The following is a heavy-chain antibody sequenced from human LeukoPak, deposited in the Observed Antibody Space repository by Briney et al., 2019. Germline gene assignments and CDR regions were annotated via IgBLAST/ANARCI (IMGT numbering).Heavy chain of an antibody. CDR1: GFTFSSYA. D-gene: IGHD5-12*01. CDR2: ISGSGGST. Sequence: GGSLRLSCAAAGFTFSSYAMSWVRQAPGKGLEWVSAISGSGGSTYYADSVKGRFTISRDNSKNTLYLQMNSLRAEDTAVYYCAKSRVGYVALDYWGQGTLVTVSS. CDR3: AKSRVGYVALDY. V-gene: IGHV3-23*01. J-gene: IGHJ4*02.